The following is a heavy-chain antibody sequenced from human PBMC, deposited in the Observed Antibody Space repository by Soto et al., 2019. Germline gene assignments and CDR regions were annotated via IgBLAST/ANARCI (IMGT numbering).Heavy chain of an antibody. Sequence: SETLSLTCTVSGGSISSSSYYWGWIRQPPGKGLEWIGSIYYSGSTYYNPSLKSRVTISVDTSKNQFSLKLSSVTAADTAVYYCASLEGYLWFGGYFDYWGQGTLVTVSS. J-gene: IGHJ4*02. CDR3: ASLEGYLWFGGYFDY. CDR1: GGSISSSSYY. V-gene: IGHV4-39*01. D-gene: IGHD3-10*01. CDR2: IYYSGST.